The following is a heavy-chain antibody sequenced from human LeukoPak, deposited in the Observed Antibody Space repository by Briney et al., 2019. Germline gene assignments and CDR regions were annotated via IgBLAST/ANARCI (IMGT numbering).Heavy chain of an antibody. CDR2: IYHSGST. CDR1: GGSISSGGYY. Sequence: PSETLSLTCTVSGGSISSGGYYWSWIRQPPGKGLEWIGYIYHSGSTYYNPSLKSRVTISVDRSKNQFSLKLSSVTAADTAVYYCARVRGFDWLAAIDYWGQGTLVTVSS. V-gene: IGHV4-30-2*01. D-gene: IGHD3-9*01. CDR3: ARVRGFDWLAAIDY. J-gene: IGHJ4*02.